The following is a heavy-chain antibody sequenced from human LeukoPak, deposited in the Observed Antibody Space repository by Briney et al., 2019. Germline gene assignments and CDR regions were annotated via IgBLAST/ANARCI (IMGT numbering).Heavy chain of an antibody. Sequence: GGSLRLSCAAPGFTFSSCAMNWVRQAPGKGLGWVSAFSGGGGSTYYAYSVEGRFTISRDNYKNTLYLQMNSLRAEDTAVYYCAKTPGITAAGPDYWGQGTLVTVSS. CDR2: FSGGGGST. V-gene: IGHV3-23*01. CDR3: AKTPGITAAGPDY. J-gene: IGHJ4*02. CDR1: GFTFSSCA. D-gene: IGHD6-13*01.